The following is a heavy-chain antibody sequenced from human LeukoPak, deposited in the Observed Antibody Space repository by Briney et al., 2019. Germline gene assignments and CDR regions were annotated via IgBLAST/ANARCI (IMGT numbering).Heavy chain of an antibody. CDR1: GYSISSGYY. CDR2: IYHSGST. V-gene: IGHV4-38-2*02. Sequence: KPSETLSLTCTVSGYSISSGYYWGWIRQPPGKGLERIGSIYHSGSTLYNPALKSRVTISADTSKNHVSMKLSSVTAEDTAVYYCARDRWQEAMIVGKSAFDIWGPRTMVTVSS. D-gene: IGHD3-22*01. CDR3: ARDRWQEAMIVGKSAFDI. J-gene: IGHJ3*02.